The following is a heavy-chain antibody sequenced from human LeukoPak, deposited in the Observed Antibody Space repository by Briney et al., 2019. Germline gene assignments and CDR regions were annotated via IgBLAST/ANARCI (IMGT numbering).Heavy chain of an antibody. J-gene: IGHJ4*02. CDR2: INSDGSGT. CDR3: AREDGYNNIDY. V-gene: IGHV3-74*01. Sequence: GGSLRLSCAASGFTFSSYWMHWVRQAPGKGLVWVSRINSDGSGTSYADSVKGRFTISRDNAKNTLYLQMSSLRAEDTAVYYYAREDGYNNIDYWGQGTLVTVSS. D-gene: IGHD5-24*01. CDR1: GFTFSSYW.